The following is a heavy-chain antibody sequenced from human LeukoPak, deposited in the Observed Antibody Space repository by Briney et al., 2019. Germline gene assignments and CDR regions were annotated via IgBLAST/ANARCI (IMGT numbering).Heavy chain of an antibody. D-gene: IGHD3-3*01. V-gene: IGHV1-18*01. CDR1: GYNFIIYS. Sequence: ASVKVSCKASGYNFIIYSINWVRQAPGQGLEWMGWISPYNGNTIYAQKPQGRVTMTTDTSTSTAYMELRSLRSDDTAVYYCVRRFGYDFWSGHPMGDYWGQGTLVTVSS. CDR2: ISPYNGNT. CDR3: VRRFGYDFWSGHPMGDY. J-gene: IGHJ4*02.